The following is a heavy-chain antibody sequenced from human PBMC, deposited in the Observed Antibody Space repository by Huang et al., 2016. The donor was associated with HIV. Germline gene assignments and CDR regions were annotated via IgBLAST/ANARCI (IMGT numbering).Heavy chain of an antibody. D-gene: IGHD2-21*02. CDR3: VRVRRVMDTYCVADCSTLEAFDI. Sequence: QVQLVQSGSELKKPGASVKVSCKASGYTFTNYGVNWVRQAPGQGLEWMGLINTDTGKPRYAQGLTGRFVFSLDTSFNTAYLQISSLKATDSAIYYCVRVRRVMDTYCVADCSTLEAFDIWGQGTVVTVSA. J-gene: IGHJ3*02. V-gene: IGHV7-4-1*02. CDR1: GYTFTNYG. CDR2: INTDTGKP.